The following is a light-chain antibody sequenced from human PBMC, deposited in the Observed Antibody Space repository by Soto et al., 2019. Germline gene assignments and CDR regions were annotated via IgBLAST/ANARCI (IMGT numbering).Light chain of an antibody. J-gene: IGLJ3*02. Sequence: QSVLTQPPSVSAAPGQKVTISCSGSSSNIGNNYVSWYQQLPGTDPKLLIYENNKRPSGIPDRFSGSKSGTSATLGITGLQXGDEADYYCGTWDSSLSAGVFGGGTKLTVL. CDR1: SSNIGNNY. CDR3: GTWDSSLSAGV. CDR2: ENN. V-gene: IGLV1-51*02.